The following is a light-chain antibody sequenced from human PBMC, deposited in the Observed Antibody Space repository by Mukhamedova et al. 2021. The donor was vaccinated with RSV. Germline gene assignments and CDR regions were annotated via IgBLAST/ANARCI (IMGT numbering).Light chain of an antibody. J-gene: IGKJ5*01. CDR2: AAS. CDR3: QQFKTDPIT. V-gene: IGKV1-9*01. Sequence: GQAPKLLISAASTLQSGVPSRFSGSGSGTDFTLTINSLQAEDFATYYCQQFKTDPITFGQGTRLEIK.